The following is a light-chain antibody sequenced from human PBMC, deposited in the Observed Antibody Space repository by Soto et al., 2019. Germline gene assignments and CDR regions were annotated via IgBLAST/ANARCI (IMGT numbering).Light chain of an antibody. CDR2: GAF. Sequence: EIVMTQSPATLSVSPGETATLSCRASQSVSYNLAWYQQKPGQGPRLLIYGAFTRATGIPARFSGSGSGTEFTLTISSLQSEDFAVYYCQQYYTTPDTFGGGTKVEIK. CDR1: QSVSYN. CDR3: QQYYTTPDT. V-gene: IGKV3-15*01. J-gene: IGKJ4*01.